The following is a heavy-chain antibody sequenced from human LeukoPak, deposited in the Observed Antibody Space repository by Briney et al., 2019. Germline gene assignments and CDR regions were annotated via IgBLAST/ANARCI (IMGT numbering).Heavy chain of an antibody. J-gene: IGHJ5*02. CDR1: GGTFSSYA. D-gene: IGHD2-15*01. Sequence: GASVKVSCKASGGTFSSYAISWVRQAPGQGLEWMGGIIPIFGTANYAQKFQGRVTITTDESTSTAYMELSSLRSEDTAVYYCAREGVVGSFTYWFDPWGQGTLVTVSS. CDR3: AREGVVGSFTYWFDP. V-gene: IGHV1-69*05. CDR2: IIPIFGTA.